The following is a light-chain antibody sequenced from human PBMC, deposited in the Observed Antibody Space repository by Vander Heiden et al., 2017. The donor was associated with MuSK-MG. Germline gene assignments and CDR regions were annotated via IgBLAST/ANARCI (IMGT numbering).Light chain of an antibody. CDR1: QSISSW. J-gene: IGKJ1*01. CDR2: KAS. CDR3: QHYNSSSRT. Sequence: DIQMTQSPSTLSASVGDRVTITCRASQSISSWLAWYQQKPGKAPKLLIYKASSLESGVASRFSGSGSGTEFTLTISSLQPYDFASYYCQHYNSSSRTFGQGTQVEI. V-gene: IGKV1-5*03.